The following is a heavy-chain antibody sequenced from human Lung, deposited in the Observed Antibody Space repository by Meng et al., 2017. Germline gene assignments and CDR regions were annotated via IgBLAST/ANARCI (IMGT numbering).Heavy chain of an antibody. D-gene: IGHD6-13*01. V-gene: IGHV1-18*01. CDR2: ISVHNGNT. CDR3: ARDLKPEGIATEYLDY. CDR1: GYTFIRHG. J-gene: IGHJ4*02. Sequence: QVQVVQLGAEVRNPGASVKVSCKTAGYTFIRHGITWVRQAPGQGLEWMGWISVHNGNTNYAEKFQGRVTMTTDTSTNTAYMELRSLTSDDTAVYYCARDLKPEGIATEYLDYWGQGTLVTVSS.